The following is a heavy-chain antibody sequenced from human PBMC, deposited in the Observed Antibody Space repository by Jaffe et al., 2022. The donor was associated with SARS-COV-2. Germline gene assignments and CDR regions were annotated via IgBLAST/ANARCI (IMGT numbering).Heavy chain of an antibody. J-gene: IGHJ4*02. CDR1: GFTFSSYE. CDR2: ISSSGSTI. V-gene: IGHV3-48*03. D-gene: IGHD3-16*01. Sequence: EVQLVESGGGLVQPGGSLRLSCAASGFTFSSYEMNWVRQAPGKGLEWVSYISSSGSTIYYADSVKGRFTISRDNAKNSLYLQMNSLRAEDTAVYYCAREVDVWGSYDYWGQGTLVTVSS. CDR3: AREVDVWGSYDY.